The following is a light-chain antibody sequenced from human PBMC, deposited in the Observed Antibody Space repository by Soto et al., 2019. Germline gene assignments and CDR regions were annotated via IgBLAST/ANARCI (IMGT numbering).Light chain of an antibody. CDR1: QSVSSSY. CDR2: GAS. CDR3: QQYNNWPPN. V-gene: IGKV3-15*01. Sequence: VVTQSPATLSLSPGERATLSCTATQSVSSSYLAWYKQKPGQAPRLLSYGASTRATGVPARFSGSGSGTEFTLTVSSLKSEDIEVYFCQQYNNWPPNFGQGTRLEIK. J-gene: IGKJ5*01.